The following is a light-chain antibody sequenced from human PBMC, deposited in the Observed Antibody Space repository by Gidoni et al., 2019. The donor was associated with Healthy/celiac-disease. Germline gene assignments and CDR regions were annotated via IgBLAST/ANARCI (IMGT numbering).Light chain of an antibody. CDR1: QCISND. V-gene: IGKV1-17*01. CDR3: LQHNSYPST. Sequence: DIQMTQSPSSLSASVGDRVTITCRASQCISNDLGWYQQKPGKAPKRLIYAASSLQSGVPSRFSGSGSGTEFTLTISSLQPEDFATYYCLQHNSYPSTFGQGTKVEIK. J-gene: IGKJ1*01. CDR2: AAS.